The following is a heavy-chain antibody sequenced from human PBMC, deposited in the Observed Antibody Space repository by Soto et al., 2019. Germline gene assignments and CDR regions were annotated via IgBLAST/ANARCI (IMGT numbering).Heavy chain of an antibody. J-gene: IGHJ1*01. CDR3: VRAVCIRCFGDQH. CDR1: GFSFSDYA. CDR2: ISGGSDII. Sequence: GGSLRLSCATSGFSFSDYAMNWVRQAPGKGLEWLAYISGGSDIIHYADSVRGRFTISRNAGNNSVSLQMDSLRAEDTALYYCVRAVCIRCFGDQHWGHGTLVTVSS. V-gene: IGHV3-48*01. D-gene: IGHD3-3*01.